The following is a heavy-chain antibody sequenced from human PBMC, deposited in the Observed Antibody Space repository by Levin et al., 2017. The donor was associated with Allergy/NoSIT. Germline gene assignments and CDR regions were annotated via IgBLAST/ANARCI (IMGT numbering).Heavy chain of an antibody. Sequence: PGESLKISCDTSGFTFGSYGMHWVRQAPGKGLDWVAYIWFDGSDKYYSESVRGRFTISRDSSKNTVYLQMNSLRGDDTAMYYCVRRGDYDNYFEYWGRGTLVTVSS. CDR3: VRRGDYDNYFEY. D-gene: IGHD4-17*01. CDR1: GFTFGSYG. V-gene: IGHV3-33*01. CDR2: IWFDGSDK. J-gene: IGHJ4*02.